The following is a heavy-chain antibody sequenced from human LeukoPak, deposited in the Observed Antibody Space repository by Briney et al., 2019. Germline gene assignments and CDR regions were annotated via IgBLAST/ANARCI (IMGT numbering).Heavy chain of an antibody. CDR3: ARDPPYSSGWYQEGYYGMDV. CDR1: GYTFTSYG. J-gene: IGHJ6*02. V-gene: IGHV1-18*01. D-gene: IGHD6-19*01. Sequence: ASVKVSCKASGYTFTSYGISWVRQAPGQGLEWMGWISAYNGNTNYAQKLQGRVTMTTDTSTSTAYMELRSLRSDDTAVYYCARDPPYSSGWYQEGYYGMDVWGQGTTVTVSS. CDR2: ISAYNGNT.